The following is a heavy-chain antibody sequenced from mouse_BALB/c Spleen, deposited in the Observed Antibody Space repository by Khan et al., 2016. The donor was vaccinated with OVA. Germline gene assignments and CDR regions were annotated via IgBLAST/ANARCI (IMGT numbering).Heavy chain of an antibody. CDR2: ISSSGST. J-gene: IGHJ4*01. CDR1: GYSITSDYA. CDR3: AREGSRYNYAMEY. D-gene: IGHD1-3*01. Sequence: EVQLQESGPGLVKPSQSLSLTCTVTGYSITSDYAWNWIRQFPGNKLEWMGYISSSGSTNYNPALKSRISITRDTSKNQFFLPLHSVTTEDTATYYCAREGSRYNYAMEYWGQGTSVTVSS. V-gene: IGHV3-2*02.